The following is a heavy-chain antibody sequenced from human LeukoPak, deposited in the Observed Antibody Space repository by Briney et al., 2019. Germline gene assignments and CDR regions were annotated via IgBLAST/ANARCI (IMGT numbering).Heavy chain of an antibody. V-gene: IGHV3-66*01. Sequence: PGGSLRLSCAASGFTFDDYGMSWVRQAPGKGLEWVSVIYSGGSTYYADSVKGRFTISRDNSKNTLYLQMNSLRAEDTAVYYCAREYYYDSSGYYYDYYYGMDVWGQGTTVTVSS. CDR3: AREYYYDSSGYYYDYYYGMDV. CDR1: GFTFDDYG. D-gene: IGHD3-22*01. CDR2: IYSGGST. J-gene: IGHJ6*02.